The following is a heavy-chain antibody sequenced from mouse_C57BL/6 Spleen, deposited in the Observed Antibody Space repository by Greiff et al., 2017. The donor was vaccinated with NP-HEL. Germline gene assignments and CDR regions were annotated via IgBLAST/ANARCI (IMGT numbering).Heavy chain of an antibody. V-gene: IGHV3-6*01. Sequence: DVKLQESGPGLVKPSQSLSLTCSVTGYSITSGYYWNWIRQFPGNKLEWMGYISYDGSNNYNPSLKNRISITRDTSKNQFFLKLNSVTTEDTATYYCARFWVRYAMDYWGQGTSVTVSS. CDR1: GYSITSGYY. CDR3: ARFWVRYAMDY. CDR2: ISYDGSN. J-gene: IGHJ4*01.